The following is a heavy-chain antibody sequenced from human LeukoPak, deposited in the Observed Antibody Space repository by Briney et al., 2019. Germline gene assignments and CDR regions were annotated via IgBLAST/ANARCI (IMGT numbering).Heavy chain of an antibody. V-gene: IGHV1-2*04. J-gene: IGHJ3*02. CDR1: GYTFTGYY. D-gene: IGHD3-22*01. CDR3: ARDRNTYYYDSSGYYYSPSLTFGI. Sequence: GASVKVSCKASGYTFTGYYMHWVRQAPGQGLEWMGWINPNSGGTNYAQKFQGWVTMTRDTSISTAYMELSRLRSDDTAVYYCARDRNTYYYDSSGYYYSPSLTFGIWGQGTMVTVSS. CDR2: INPNSGGT.